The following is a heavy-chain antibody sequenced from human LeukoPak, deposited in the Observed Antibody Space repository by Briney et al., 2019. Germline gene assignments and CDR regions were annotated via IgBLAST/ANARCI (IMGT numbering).Heavy chain of an antibody. CDR3: ARTPWMIAGGDCLYFDY. CDR1: GGTFSSYT. J-gene: IGHJ4*02. V-gene: IGHV1-69*02. CDR2: IIPILGIA. D-gene: IGHD2-21*01. Sequence: SVKVSCKASGGTFSSYTISWVRQAPGQGLEWMGRIIPILGIANYAQKFQGRVTITADKSTSTAYMELSSLRSEDTAVYYCARTPWMIAGGDCLYFDYWGQGTLVTVSS.